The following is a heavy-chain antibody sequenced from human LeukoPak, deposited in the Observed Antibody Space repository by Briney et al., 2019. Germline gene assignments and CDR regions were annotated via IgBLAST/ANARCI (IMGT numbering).Heavy chain of an antibody. D-gene: IGHD3-10*01. V-gene: IGHV1-18*01. CDR1: GYMFSNFG. J-gene: IGHJ4*02. CDR2: ISAYNGNT. CDR3: ARVNMVRGDY. Sequence: ASVKVSCKASGYMFSNFGISWVRQAPGQGLEWLGWISAYNGNTNYAQKLQGRVTMTTDTSTSTAYMELRSLRSDDTAVYYCARVNMVRGDYWGQGTLVTVSS.